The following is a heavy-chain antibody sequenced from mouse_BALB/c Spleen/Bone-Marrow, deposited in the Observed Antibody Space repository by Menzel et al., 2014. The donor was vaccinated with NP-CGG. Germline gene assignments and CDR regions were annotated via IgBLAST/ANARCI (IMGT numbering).Heavy chain of an antibody. CDR2: IDPETGGT. V-gene: IGHV1-15*01. D-gene: IGHD2-1*01. CDR3: TRWDGNYGWFAY. J-gene: IGHJ3*01. Sequence: VQLQQSGAELVRPGASVTLSCEASGYTFTDYEMHWVKQTPVHGLEWIGAIDPETGGTAYNQKFKGKATLTADKSSSTAYMELRSLTSEDSAVYYCTRWDGNYGWFAYWGQGTLVTVSA. CDR1: GYTFTDYE.